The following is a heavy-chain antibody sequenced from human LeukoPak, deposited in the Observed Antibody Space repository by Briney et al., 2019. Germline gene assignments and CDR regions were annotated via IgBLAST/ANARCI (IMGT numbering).Heavy chain of an antibody. CDR3: AKDLKPYGSGSYYFDY. CDR1: GFTFSSYW. D-gene: IGHD3-10*01. V-gene: IGHV3-30*18. Sequence: GGSLRLSCAASGFTFSSYWMSWVRQAPGKGLEWVAVISYDGSNKYYADSVKGRFTISRDNSKNTLYLQMNSLRAEDTAVYYCAKDLKPYGSGSYYFDYWGQGTLVTVSS. J-gene: IGHJ4*02. CDR2: ISYDGSNK.